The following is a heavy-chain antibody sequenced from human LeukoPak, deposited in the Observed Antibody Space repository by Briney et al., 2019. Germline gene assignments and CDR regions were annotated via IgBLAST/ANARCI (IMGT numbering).Heavy chain of an antibody. Sequence: PSETLSLTCAVYGGSFSGYYWSWIRQPPGRGLEWLGEINHSGSTNYSPSLKSRVTISVDTSKNQFSLKLSSVTAADTAVYYCARGRGYCDGGRCDGFDDWGQGALVTVSS. CDR1: GGSFSGYY. CDR3: ARGRGYCDGGRCDGFDD. D-gene: IGHD2-15*01. CDR2: INHSGST. J-gene: IGHJ4*02. V-gene: IGHV4-34*01.